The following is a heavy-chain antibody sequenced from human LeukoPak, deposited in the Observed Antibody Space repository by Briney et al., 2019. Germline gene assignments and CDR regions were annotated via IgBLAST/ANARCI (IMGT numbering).Heavy chain of an antibody. CDR1: GYTFTSYG. CDR2: ISAYNGNT. J-gene: IGHJ5*02. CDR3: ARDPIYYGSGVNWFGP. D-gene: IGHD3-10*01. Sequence: VKVSCKASGYTFTSYGISWVRQAPGQGLEWMGWISAYNGNTNYAQKLQGRVTMTTDTSTSTAYMELRSLRSDDMAVYYCARDPIYYGSGVNWFGPWGQGTLVTVSS. V-gene: IGHV1-18*03.